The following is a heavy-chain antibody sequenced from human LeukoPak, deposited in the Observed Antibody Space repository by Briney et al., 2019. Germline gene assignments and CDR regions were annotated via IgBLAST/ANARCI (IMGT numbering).Heavy chain of an antibody. D-gene: IGHD1-26*01. V-gene: IGHV1-69*04. J-gene: IGHJ3*02. CDR2: IIPILGIA. CDR3: ARGSGGSLDSAFDI. Sequence: GASVKVSCKASGGTFSSYAISWVRQAPGQGLEWMGRIIPILGIANYAQKFQGRVTITADKSTSTAYMELSSLRSEDTAVYYCARGSGGSLDSAFDIWGQGTMVTVSS. CDR1: GGTFSSYA.